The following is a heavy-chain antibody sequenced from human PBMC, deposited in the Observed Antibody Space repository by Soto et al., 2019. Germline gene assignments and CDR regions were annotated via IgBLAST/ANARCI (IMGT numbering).Heavy chain of an antibody. CDR1: GYTFTSYG. Sequence: QVQLVQSGAEVKKPGASVKVSCKASGYTFTSYGISWVRQAPGQGLEWMGWISAYNGNTNYAQKLQGRVTMTTDTSTSTAYMELMSLRSDDTAVYYCARTSMYYYDSSGPVYFDYWGQGTLVTVSS. J-gene: IGHJ4*02. CDR3: ARTSMYYYDSSGPVYFDY. CDR2: ISAYNGNT. V-gene: IGHV1-18*04. D-gene: IGHD3-22*01.